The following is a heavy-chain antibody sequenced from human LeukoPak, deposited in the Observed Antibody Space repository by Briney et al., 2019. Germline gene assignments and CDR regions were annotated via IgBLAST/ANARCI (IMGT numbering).Heavy chain of an antibody. V-gene: IGHV1-18*01. D-gene: IGHD2-8*01. Sequence: ASVKVSCKASGYTFTSYGISWVRQAPGQGLEWMGWISAYNGNTNYAQKLQGRVTMTTDTSTSTAYMELRSLRSDDTAVCYCASGQSVHGVWLEGNFGIWGQGTMVTVSS. CDR2: ISAYNGNT. CDR1: GYTFTSYG. CDR3: ASGQSVHGVWLEGNFGI. J-gene: IGHJ3*02.